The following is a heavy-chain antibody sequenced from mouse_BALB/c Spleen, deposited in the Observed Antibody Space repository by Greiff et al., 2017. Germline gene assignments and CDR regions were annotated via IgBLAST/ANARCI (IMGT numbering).Heavy chain of an antibody. D-gene: IGHD2-3*01. CDR2: IDPETGGT. Sequence: VKLMESGAELVRPGASVTLSCKASGYTFTDYEMHWVKQTPVHGLEWIGAIDPETGGTAYNQKFKGKATLTADKSSSTAYMELRSLTSEDSAVYYCTRGNDGYSLYWGQGTLVTVSA. CDR1: GYTFTDYE. V-gene: IGHV1-15*01. CDR3: TRGNDGYSLY. J-gene: IGHJ3*01.